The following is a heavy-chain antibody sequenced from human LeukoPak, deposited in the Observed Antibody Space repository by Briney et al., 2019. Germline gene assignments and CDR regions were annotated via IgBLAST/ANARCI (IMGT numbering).Heavy chain of an antibody. V-gene: IGHV5-51*01. CDR1: GYSFNNYW. J-gene: IGHJ4*02. Sequence: GESLKISCQGSGYSFNNYWIGWVRQVPGKGLELMGNIYPGDSDTRYSPSFQGQVTISADKSISTAYLQWSSLKASDTAMYYCARRRGDGYNTPFDYWGQGTLVTVSS. CDR2: IYPGDSDT. D-gene: IGHD5-24*01. CDR3: ARRRGDGYNTPFDY.